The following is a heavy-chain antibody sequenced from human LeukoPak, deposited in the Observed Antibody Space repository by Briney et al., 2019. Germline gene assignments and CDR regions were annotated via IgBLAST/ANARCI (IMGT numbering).Heavy chain of an antibody. V-gene: IGHV3-15*01. CDR2: IKSKTDGGTT. CDR1: GFTFTNAW. CDR3: QGGRF. Sequence: PGGSLRLSCSAAGFTFTNAWMSWVRQAPGKGLEWVGRIKSKTDGGTTDYAAPVKGRFSISRDDSKNTLYLQMNSLKSEDTAVYYCQGGRFWGQGTLVTVSS. J-gene: IGHJ4*02. D-gene: IGHD1-26*01.